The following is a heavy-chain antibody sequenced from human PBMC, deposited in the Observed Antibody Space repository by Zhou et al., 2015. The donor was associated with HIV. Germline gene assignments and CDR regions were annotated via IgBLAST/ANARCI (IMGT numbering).Heavy chain of an antibody. Sequence: EVQLVESGGGLVQPGRSLRLSCAASGFAFDDYAINWVRQAPGQGLEWVSGISWNSGSIGYADSVKGRFTISRDNAKNSLYLQMNSLRAEDTALYYCAKGISKYYYGSRSYSDYWGQGTLVTVS. D-gene: IGHD3-10*01. CDR1: GFAFDDYA. CDR2: ISWNSGSI. J-gene: IGHJ4*02. V-gene: IGHV3-9*01. CDR3: AKGISKYYYGSRSYSDY.